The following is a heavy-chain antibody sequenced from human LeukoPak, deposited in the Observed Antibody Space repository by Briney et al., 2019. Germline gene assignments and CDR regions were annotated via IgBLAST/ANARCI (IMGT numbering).Heavy chain of an antibody. Sequence: SETLSLTCTVSGGSISSYYWSWIRQPAGKGLEWIGRIYTSGSTNYNPSLKSRVTISVDTSKNQFSLKLSSVTAADTAVYYCARESWAYSPFDSWGQGILVTVSS. V-gene: IGHV4-4*07. J-gene: IGHJ4*02. D-gene: IGHD2-21*01. CDR2: IYTSGST. CDR3: ARESWAYSPFDS. CDR1: GGSISSYY.